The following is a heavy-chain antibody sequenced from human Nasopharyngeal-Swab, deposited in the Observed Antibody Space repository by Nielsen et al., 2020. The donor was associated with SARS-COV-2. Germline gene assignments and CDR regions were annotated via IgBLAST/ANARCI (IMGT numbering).Heavy chain of an antibody. Sequence: GESLKISCKGSGYSFTSYWIGWVRQMPGKGLGWMGIIYPGDSDTRYSPSFQGQVTISADKSISTAYLQWSSLKASDTAMYYCARRPTNGDYGAYGMDVWGQGTTVTVSS. V-gene: IGHV5-51*01. CDR1: GYSFTSYW. CDR3: ARRPTNGDYGAYGMDV. J-gene: IGHJ6*02. D-gene: IGHD4-17*01. CDR2: IYPGDSDT.